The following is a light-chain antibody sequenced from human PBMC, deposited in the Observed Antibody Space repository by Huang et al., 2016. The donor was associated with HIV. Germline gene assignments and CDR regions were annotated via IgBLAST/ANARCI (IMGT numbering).Light chain of an antibody. CDR1: QSVSSN. CDR2: GAS. V-gene: IGKV3-15*01. Sequence: EIVMTQSPASLSGSPGERATLSCRASQSVSSNLAWYQQKPGQAPRLLIYGASPRATGIPARFRGSGSGTEFSLTISSLQSEDFAVYYCQQYIHWPPWTFGQGTKVEIK. CDR3: QQYIHWPPWT. J-gene: IGKJ1*01.